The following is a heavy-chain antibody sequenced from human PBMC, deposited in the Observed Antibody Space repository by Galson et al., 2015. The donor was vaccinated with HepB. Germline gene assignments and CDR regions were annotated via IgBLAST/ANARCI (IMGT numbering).Heavy chain of an antibody. Sequence: SVKVSCKASGGTFNSYAISWVRQVPGQGLEWMGRIIPILGYANYAQKFQGRVTINADKSTRTAYMELRSLRFEDTAVYYCAREEYCSDGDCYYRGSHYWGQGTLVTVSS. CDR2: IIPILGYA. V-gene: IGHV1-69*04. CDR1: GGTFNSYA. CDR3: AREEYCSDGDCYYRGSHY. J-gene: IGHJ4*02. D-gene: IGHD2-15*01.